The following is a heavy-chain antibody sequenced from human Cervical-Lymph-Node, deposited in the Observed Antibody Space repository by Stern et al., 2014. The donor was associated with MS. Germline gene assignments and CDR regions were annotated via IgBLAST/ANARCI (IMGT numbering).Heavy chain of an antibody. D-gene: IGHD6-13*01. CDR2: ISSSSSYI. J-gene: IGHJ4*02. CDR3: ARLVIAADQTGADY. CDR1: GFTFSSYS. V-gene: IGHV3-21*01. Sequence: VQLVQSGGGLVKPGGSLRLSCAASGFTFSSYSMNWVRQAPGKGLEWVSSISSSSSYIYYADSVKGRFTISRDNAKNSLYLQMNSLRAEDTAVYYCARLVIAADQTGADYWGQGTLVTVSS.